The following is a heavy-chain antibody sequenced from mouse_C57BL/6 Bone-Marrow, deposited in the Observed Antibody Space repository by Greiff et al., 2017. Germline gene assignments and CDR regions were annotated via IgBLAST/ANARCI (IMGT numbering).Heavy chain of an antibody. CDR1: GFTFSDYG. Sequence: EVMLVESGGGLVKPGGSLKLSCAASGFTFSDYGMHWVRQAPEKGLEWVAYISSGSSNIYYADTVKGRFTISRDNAKNTLFLQMTSLRSEDTAMYYCARGIYYGSEYYAMDYWGQGTSVTVSS. CDR3: ARGIYYGSEYYAMDY. D-gene: IGHD1-1*01. J-gene: IGHJ4*01. V-gene: IGHV5-17*01. CDR2: ISSGSSNI.